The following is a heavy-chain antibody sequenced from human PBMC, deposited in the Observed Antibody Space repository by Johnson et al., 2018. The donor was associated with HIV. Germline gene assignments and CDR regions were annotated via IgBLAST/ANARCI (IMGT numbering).Heavy chain of an antibody. V-gene: IGHV3-7*03. D-gene: IGHD2/OR15-2a*01. J-gene: IGHJ3*02. CDR3: ARVLITVIIPDAFDI. CDR2: IKEDGSQK. Sequence: VQLLESGGRMVQPGGSLGLSCAVSGFKFSRYWMTWVRQAPGKGLEWVANIKEDGSQKNYVDSVRGQFTITRDNAKNSLYLQMNSLRAEDTAVYYCARVLITVIIPDAFDIWGQGTKVTVSS. CDR1: GFKFSRYW.